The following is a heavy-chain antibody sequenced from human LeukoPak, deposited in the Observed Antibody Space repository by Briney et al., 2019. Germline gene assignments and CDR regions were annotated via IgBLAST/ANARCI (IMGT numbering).Heavy chain of an antibody. D-gene: IGHD6-19*01. CDR1: GFTFSDYY. V-gene: IGHV3-21*01. J-gene: IGHJ5*02. Sequence: GGSLRLSCAASGFTFSDYYMNWVRQAPGKGLEWVSSISSSSSYIYYADSVKGRFTISRDNAKNSLYLQMNSLRAEDTAVYYCARESSSGWVTWGQGTLVTVSS. CDR2: ISSSSSYI. CDR3: ARESSSGWVT.